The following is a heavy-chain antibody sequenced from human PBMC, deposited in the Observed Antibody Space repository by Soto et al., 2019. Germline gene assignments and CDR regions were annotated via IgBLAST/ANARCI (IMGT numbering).Heavy chain of an antibody. J-gene: IGHJ4*02. CDR1: GGSISSTSYY. CDR2: IYYSDRP. CDR3: AGLTVGTIRDY. Sequence: PSETLSLTCSVSGGSISSTSYYWGWIRQPPGKGLEWIGSIYYSDRPDYNPSLQSRVTVSVDTSKNQFSLILISVTAADTAVYYCAGLTVGTIRDYWGQGTPVTVSS. V-gene: IGHV4-39*01. D-gene: IGHD5-12*01.